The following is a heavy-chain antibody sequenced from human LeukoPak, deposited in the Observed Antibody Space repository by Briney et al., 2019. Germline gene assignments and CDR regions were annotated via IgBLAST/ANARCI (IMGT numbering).Heavy chain of an antibody. CDR3: ARESVYCSGGSCYRLFDY. CDR1: GGSISSSSYY. D-gene: IGHD2-15*01. V-gene: IGHV4-39*07. Sequence: PSETLSLTCTVSGGSISSSSYYWGWIRQPPGKGLEWIGSIYHSGSTYYNPSLKSRVTISVDTSKNQFSLKLSSVTAADTAVYYCARESVYCSGGSCYRLFDYWGQGTLVTVSS. CDR2: IYHSGST. J-gene: IGHJ4*02.